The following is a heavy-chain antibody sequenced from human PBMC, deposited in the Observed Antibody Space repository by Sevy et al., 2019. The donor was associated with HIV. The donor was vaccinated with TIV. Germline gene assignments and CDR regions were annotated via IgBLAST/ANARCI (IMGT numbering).Heavy chain of an antibody. CDR2: ISYDGSDQ. D-gene: IGHD4-17*01. J-gene: IGHJ6*02. V-gene: IGHV3-30-3*01. Sequence: GGSLRLSCAASGFAFSNYYAMHWVRQAPGKGLEWVALISYDGSDQYYADSVKGRFTVSRDNFKNKLFLQMNSLTTEDTAVYYCARPRANYVDHYFIYAMDVWGQGTTVTVSS. CDR1: GFAFSNYYA. CDR3: ARPRANYVDHYFIYAMDV.